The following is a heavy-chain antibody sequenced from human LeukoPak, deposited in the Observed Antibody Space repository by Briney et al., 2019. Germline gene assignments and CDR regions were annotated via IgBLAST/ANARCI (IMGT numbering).Heavy chain of an antibody. CDR1: GFTFSSYS. CDR2: ISSSSSYI. Sequence: GGSLRLSCAASGFTFSSYSMNWVRQAPGKGLEWVSSISSSSSYIYYADSVKGRFTISRDNAKNSLYLQMNSLRAEDTAVYYCARDHRGITDRGIQLGGWGQGTLVTVSS. J-gene: IGHJ4*02. V-gene: IGHV3-21*01. CDR3: ARDHRGITDRGIQLGG. D-gene: IGHD5-18*01.